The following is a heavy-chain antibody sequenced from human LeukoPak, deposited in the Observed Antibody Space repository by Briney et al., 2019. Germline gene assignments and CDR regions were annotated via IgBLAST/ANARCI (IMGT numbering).Heavy chain of an antibody. CDR3: ARGGRYFDWLLFGAFDI. J-gene: IGHJ3*02. CDR1: GFTVSSNY. D-gene: IGHD3-9*01. Sequence: GGSLRLPCAASGFTVSSNYMSWVRQAPGKGLEWVSVIYSGGSTYYADSVKGRFTISRDNSKNTLYLQMNSLRAEDTAVYYCARGGRYFDWLLFGAFDIWGQGTMVTVSS. CDR2: IYSGGST. V-gene: IGHV3-53*01.